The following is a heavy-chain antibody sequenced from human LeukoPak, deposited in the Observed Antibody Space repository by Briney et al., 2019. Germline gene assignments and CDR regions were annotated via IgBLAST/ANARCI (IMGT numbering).Heavy chain of an antibody. CDR2: INEDGSAK. Sequence: TGGSLRLSCAASGCTFSSYSMNWIRQAPGKGLEWVANINEDGSAKYYVDSVKGRFTISRDDTKNSVFLQMNSLRDEDTAVYYCTRISIKEPEDSWGQGTLVTVSS. CDR1: GCTFSSYS. J-gene: IGHJ4*02. V-gene: IGHV3-7*01. D-gene: IGHD1-14*01. CDR3: TRISIKEPEDS.